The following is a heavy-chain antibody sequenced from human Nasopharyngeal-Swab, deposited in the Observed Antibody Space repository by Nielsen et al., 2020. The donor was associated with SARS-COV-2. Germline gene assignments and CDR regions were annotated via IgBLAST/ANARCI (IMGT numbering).Heavy chain of an antibody. V-gene: IGHV4-39*07. D-gene: IGHD7-27*01. Sequence: SETLSLTCTVSGGSVSSGSYYWSWIRQPPGKGLEWIGEINHSGSTNYNPSLKSRVTISVDTSKNQFSLKLSSVTAADTAVYYCARGGIPTGDLPTGYYFDYWGQGTLVTVSS. CDR1: GGSVSSGSYY. CDR2: INHSGST. CDR3: ARGGIPTGDLPTGYYFDY. J-gene: IGHJ4*02.